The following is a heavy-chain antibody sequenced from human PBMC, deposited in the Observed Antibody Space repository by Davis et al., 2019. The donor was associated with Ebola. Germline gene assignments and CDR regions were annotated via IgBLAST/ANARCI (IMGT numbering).Heavy chain of an antibody. Sequence: SETLSLTCTVSGGSMSSYYWSWIRQPPGKGLEWIGNIYYGGTTNYNPSLKSRVTISGDTSKNQFSLNVNSVTAADTAMYYCARTPQYTSYGSYFESWGQGALVTVSS. CDR3: ARTPQYTSYGSYFES. J-gene: IGHJ4*02. CDR2: IYYGGTT. D-gene: IGHD1-26*01. V-gene: IGHV4-59*01. CDR1: GGSMSSYY.